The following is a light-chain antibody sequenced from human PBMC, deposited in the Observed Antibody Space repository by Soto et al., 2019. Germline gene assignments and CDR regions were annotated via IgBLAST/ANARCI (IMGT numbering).Light chain of an antibody. CDR3: SSYTSSSTWV. CDR1: MRDVGAYNL. V-gene: IGLV2-14*01. CDR2: EVR. J-gene: IGLJ3*02. Sequence: QSVLTQPASVSGSAGQSITISCSGTMRDVGAYNLVSWYQQHPGTAPKLIIYEVRNRPSGISSRFSGSRSGNTASLTISGLQPEDEADYFCSSYTSSSTWVFGGGTKLTVL.